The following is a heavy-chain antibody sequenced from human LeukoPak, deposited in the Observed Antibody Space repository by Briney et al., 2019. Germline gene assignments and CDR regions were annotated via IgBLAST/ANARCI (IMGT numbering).Heavy chain of an antibody. Sequence: GASVKVSCKASGYTFTSYAMHWVRQAPGQRLEWMGYINAGNGNTKYSQKFQGRVIITRDTSASTAYMELSSLRSEDTAVYYCARHGYGVGQASPPAYYFDYWGQGTLVTVSS. CDR1: GYTFTSYA. V-gene: IGHV1-3*01. CDR2: INAGNGNT. J-gene: IGHJ4*02. D-gene: IGHD4-17*01. CDR3: ARHGYGVGQASPPAYYFDY.